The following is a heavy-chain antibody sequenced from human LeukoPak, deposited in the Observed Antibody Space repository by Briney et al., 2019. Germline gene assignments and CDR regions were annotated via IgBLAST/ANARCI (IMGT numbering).Heavy chain of an antibody. V-gene: IGHV4-30-2*01. Sequence: PSETLSLTCAVSGGSISSGGYSWSWIRQPPGKGLEWIGYIYHSGSTYYNPSLKSRVTISVDRSKNQFSLKLSSVTAADTAVYYCARGPRKAYCGGDCYSRGYGHRGDFDYWGQGTLVTVSS. D-gene: IGHD2-21*02. CDR2: IYHSGST. J-gene: IGHJ4*02. CDR1: GGSISSGGYS. CDR3: ARGPRKAYCGGDCYSRGYGHRGDFDY.